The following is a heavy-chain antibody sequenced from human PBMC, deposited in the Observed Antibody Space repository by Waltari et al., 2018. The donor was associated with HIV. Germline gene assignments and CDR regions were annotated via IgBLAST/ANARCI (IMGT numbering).Heavy chain of an antibody. CDR2: IYSGGST. CDR3: ASIAYCGGDCYPRGMDV. V-gene: IGHV3-66*01. Sequence: EVQLVESGGGLVQPGGSLRLSCAASGFTVSSNYMSWVRQAPGKGLEWVSVIYSGGSTYYADSVKGRFTISSDNSKNTLYLQMNSLRAEDTAVYYCASIAYCGGDCYPRGMDVWGQGTTVTVSS. D-gene: IGHD2-21*02. CDR1: GFTVSSNY. J-gene: IGHJ6*02.